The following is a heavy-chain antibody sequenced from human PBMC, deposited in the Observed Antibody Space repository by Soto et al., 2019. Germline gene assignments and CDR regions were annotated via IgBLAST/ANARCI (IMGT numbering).Heavy chain of an antibody. V-gene: IGHV4-34*01. CDR3: ARRNTLWGIRYYFDY. CDR2: INHSGST. D-gene: IGHD3-16*01. CDR1: GGSFSGYY. Sequence: SETLSLTCAVYGGSFSGYYWSWIRQPPGKGLEWIGEINHSGSTNYNPSLKSRVTISVDTSKNQFSLKLSSVTAADTAVYYCARRNTLWGIRYYFDYWGQGTLVTVSS. J-gene: IGHJ4*02.